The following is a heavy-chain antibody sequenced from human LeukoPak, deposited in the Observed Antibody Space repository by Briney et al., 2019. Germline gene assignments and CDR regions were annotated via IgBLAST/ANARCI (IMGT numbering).Heavy chain of an antibody. Sequence: GGSLRLSGAASGFTFSSYWMTWVRQAPGKGLEWVANIKQGASERYYVDSVKGRFTIPRDNAKNSLYLQMNSLRAEDTAVYYCATPTAGTWHFDYWGQGTLVTVSS. V-gene: IGHV3-7*01. CDR1: GFTFSSYW. CDR2: IKQGASER. J-gene: IGHJ4*02. D-gene: IGHD1-1*01. CDR3: ATPTAGTWHFDY.